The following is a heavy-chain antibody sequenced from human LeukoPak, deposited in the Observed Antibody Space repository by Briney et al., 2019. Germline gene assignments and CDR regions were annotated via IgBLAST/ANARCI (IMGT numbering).Heavy chain of an antibody. CDR1: GYSFTRYW. J-gene: IGHJ4*02. D-gene: IGHD5-24*01. V-gene: IGHV5-51*01. CDR2: IYPGDSDT. CDR3: ARFDIATIIY. Sequence: GESLKISCKGSGYSFTRYWIGWVRQMSGKGLEWMGIIYPGDSDTRYSPSFQGQVTISADKSISTAYLQWGSLKASDTAMYYCARFDIATIIYWGQGTLVTVSS.